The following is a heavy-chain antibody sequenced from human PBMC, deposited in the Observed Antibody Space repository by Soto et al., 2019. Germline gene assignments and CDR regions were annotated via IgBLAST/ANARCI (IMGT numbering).Heavy chain of an antibody. D-gene: IGHD6-6*01. J-gene: IGHJ5*02. CDR1: GFTFSSYE. Sequence: VGSLRISCAASGFTFSSYEMNWVRQAPGKGLEWVSYISSSGSTIYYADSVKGRFTISRDNAKNSLYLQMNSLRAEDTAVYYCARVKWLAACPKEDWFDPWGQGTLVTVSS. V-gene: IGHV3-48*03. CDR2: ISSSGSTI. CDR3: ARVKWLAACPKEDWFDP.